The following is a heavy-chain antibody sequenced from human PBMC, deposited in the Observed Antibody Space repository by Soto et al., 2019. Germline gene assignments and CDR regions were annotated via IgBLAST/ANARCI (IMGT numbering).Heavy chain of an antibody. CDR2: ISWNSGSR. Sequence: GGSLRLSCAASGFTFDDYAMHWVRQGPGKGLEWVSGISWNSGSRAYADSVRGRFTISRDNAKNSLYLQMNSLRAEDTALYYCAKSLFVDIVTTLDYWGQGTLVTVSS. D-gene: IGHD5-12*01. CDR1: GFTFDDYA. J-gene: IGHJ4*02. V-gene: IGHV3-9*01. CDR3: AKSLFVDIVTTLDY.